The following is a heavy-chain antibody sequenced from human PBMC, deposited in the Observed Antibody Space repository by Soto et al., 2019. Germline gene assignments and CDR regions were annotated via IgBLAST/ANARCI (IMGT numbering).Heavy chain of an antibody. CDR1: GYSFTSYW. D-gene: IGHD6-6*01. CDR2: IYPGDSDT. J-gene: IGHJ5*02. Sequence: PXESVKISCKGAGYSFTSYWIGWVRQIPGKGLEWMGIIYPGDSDTRYSPSFQGQVTISADKSISTAYLQWSSLKASDTAMYYCARRDSSSSVDWFDPWGQGTLVTVSS. V-gene: IGHV5-51*01. CDR3: ARRDSSSSVDWFDP.